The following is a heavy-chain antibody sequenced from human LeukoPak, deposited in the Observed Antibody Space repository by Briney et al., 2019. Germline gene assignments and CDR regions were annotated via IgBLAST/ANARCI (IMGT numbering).Heavy chain of an antibody. CDR1: GFTFSSYS. CDR2: ISSSSSYR. V-gene: IGHV3-21*01. J-gene: IGHJ4*02. CDR3: ARVPAAAGRRY. D-gene: IGHD6-13*01. Sequence: GGALRLSWAAAGFTFSSYSMNWVRQAPGKGLGWVSSISSSSSYRYDEDSVKGRFTISRDNARNSLYLQMNRRRAEDAAVYYRARVPAAAGRRYRRQGTLVTVPS.